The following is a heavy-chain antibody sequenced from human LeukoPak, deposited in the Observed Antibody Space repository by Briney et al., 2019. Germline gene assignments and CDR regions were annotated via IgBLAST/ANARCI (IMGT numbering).Heavy chain of an antibody. CDR3: ARPWSHYCSSTSCFPDAFDI. CDR1: GYSFTSYW. J-gene: IGHJ3*02. Sequence: GESLKISCKGSGYSFTSYWIGWVRQMPGKGLEWMGIIYPGDSDTRYSPSFQGQVTISADKSISTAYLQWSSLKASDTAMYYCARPWSHYCSSTSCFPDAFDIWGQGTMVTVSS. D-gene: IGHD2-2*01. V-gene: IGHV5-51*01. CDR2: IYPGDSDT.